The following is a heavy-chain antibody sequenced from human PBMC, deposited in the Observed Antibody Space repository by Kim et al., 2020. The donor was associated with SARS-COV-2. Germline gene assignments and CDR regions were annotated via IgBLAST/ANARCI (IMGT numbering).Heavy chain of an antibody. D-gene: IGHD3-22*01. CDR1: GFTFSSYA. V-gene: IGHV3-30*04. J-gene: IGHJ6*02. CDR2: ISYDGSNK. Sequence: GGSLRLSCAASGFTFSSYAMHWVRQAPGKGLEWVAVISYDGSNKYYADSVKGRFTISRDNSKNTLYLQMNSLRAEDTAVYYCASPAGLNDSSGFSYYYYYGMDVWGQGTTVTVSS. CDR3: ASPAGLNDSSGFSYYYYYGMDV.